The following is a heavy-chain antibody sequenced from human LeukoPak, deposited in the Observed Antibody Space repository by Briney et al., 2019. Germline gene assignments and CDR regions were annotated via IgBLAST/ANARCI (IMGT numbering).Heavy chain of an antibody. J-gene: IGHJ4*02. V-gene: IGHV4-59*08. CDR1: GGSISSLY. CDR3: ARHRAYSSSSPFDY. D-gene: IGHD6-6*01. Sequence: SETLSLTCSVSGGSISSLYWSWIRQPPGKGLVWIGYIYYTGSTNYNPSLKRRLTMFVDMSKNQFSLRLSSVTAADTAVYYCARHRAYSSSSPFDYWGQGTLVTVSS. CDR2: IYYTGST.